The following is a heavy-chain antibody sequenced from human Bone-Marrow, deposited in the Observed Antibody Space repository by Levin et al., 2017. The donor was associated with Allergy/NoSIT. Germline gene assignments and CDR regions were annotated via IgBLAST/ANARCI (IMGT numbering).Heavy chain of an antibody. Sequence: HSQTLSLTCTVSGGSISSGGYYWSWIRQHPGKGLEWIGYIYYSGSTYYNPSLKSRVTISVDTSKNQFSLKLSSVTAADTAVYYCARTTKYSSGWNWLDPWGQGTLGTVSS. V-gene: IGHV4-31*03. CDR2: IYYSGST. CDR3: ARTTKYSSGWNWLDP. CDR1: GGSISSGGYY. J-gene: IGHJ5*02. D-gene: IGHD6-19*01.